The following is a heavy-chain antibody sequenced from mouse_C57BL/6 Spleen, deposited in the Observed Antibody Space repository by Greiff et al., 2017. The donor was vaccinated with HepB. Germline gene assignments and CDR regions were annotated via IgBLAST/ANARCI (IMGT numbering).Heavy chain of an antibody. Sequence: EVQVVESGGGLVKPGGSLKLSCAASGFTFSSYAMSWVRQTPEKRLEWVATISDGGSYTYYPDNVKGRFTISRDNAKNNLYLQMSHLKSEDTAMYYCARDRGKFYYYAMDYWGQGTSVTVSS. V-gene: IGHV5-4*01. J-gene: IGHJ4*01. CDR2: ISDGGSYT. CDR3: ARDRGKFYYYAMDY. CDR1: GFTFSSYA. D-gene: IGHD3-1*01.